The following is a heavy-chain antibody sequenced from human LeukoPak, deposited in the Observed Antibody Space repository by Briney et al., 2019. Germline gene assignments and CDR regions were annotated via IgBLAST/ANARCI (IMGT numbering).Heavy chain of an antibody. D-gene: IGHD5-24*01. V-gene: IGHV1-58*02. Sequence: ASVKVSCKGSGFTCTSFAMQWVRQARGQRLECIGWIVVGSCNTNYAQKFQERRTITRDMCSSRSCMELSSLRSEVTAAYSCAAEGGNGYIYWGQGNLVTVSS. CDR2: IVVGSCNT. CDR3: AAEGGNGYIY. J-gene: IGHJ4*02. CDR1: GFTCTSFA.